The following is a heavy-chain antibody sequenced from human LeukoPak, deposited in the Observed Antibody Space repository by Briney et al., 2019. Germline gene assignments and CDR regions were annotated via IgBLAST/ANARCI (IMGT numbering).Heavy chain of an antibody. CDR3: ARDREYYYDSSGYFIPYSFDY. V-gene: IGHV3-48*03. Sequence: GGSLRLSCAASGFTFSSYEMNWVRQAPGKGLEWVSYISGSGSIIYYADSVKGRFTISRDNAKNSLYLQMNSLRVEDTAVYYCARDREYYYDSSGYFIPYSFDYWGQGTLVTVAS. J-gene: IGHJ4*02. CDR1: GFTFSSYE. D-gene: IGHD3-22*01. CDR2: ISGSGSII.